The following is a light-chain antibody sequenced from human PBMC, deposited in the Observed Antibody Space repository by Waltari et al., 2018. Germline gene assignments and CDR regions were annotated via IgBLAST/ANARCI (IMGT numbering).Light chain of an antibody. Sequence: DIHMIQSPSSVSASVADRVTVTCRASQDISNWLAWYQQKPGKGPNLLIFGAFTLQSGVPSRFSGSGSGTDFTLTISGLQPEDSATYFCQQGSSFPPTFGQGTKVEIK. CDR3: QQGSSFPPT. V-gene: IGKV1-12*01. J-gene: IGKJ1*01. CDR2: GAF. CDR1: QDISNW.